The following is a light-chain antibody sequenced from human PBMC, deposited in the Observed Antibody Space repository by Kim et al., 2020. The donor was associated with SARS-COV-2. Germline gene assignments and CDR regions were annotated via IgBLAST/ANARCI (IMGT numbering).Light chain of an antibody. CDR3: ASFTSSITWV. CDR2: EVS. V-gene: IGLV2-18*02. CDR1: SSDVGSYNR. Sequence: GQSDPFSFIGTSSDVGSYNRVPWYQPPPGTAPKLMIYEVSNRPSGVPNRFSGSKSGNTASLTISGLQAEDEADYYCASFTSSITWVFGGGTQLTVL. J-gene: IGLJ2*01.